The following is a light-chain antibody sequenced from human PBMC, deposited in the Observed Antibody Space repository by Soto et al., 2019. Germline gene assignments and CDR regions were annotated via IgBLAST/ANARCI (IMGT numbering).Light chain of an antibody. Sequence: EIVLTQSPGTLSVSPGERATLSCRASQSVGSTFLAWYQQKPGQAPRLPIFGASSRATGIPDRFSGSGSATDFTLTISRLEPEDFAVYYCQQYHRSPITFGQGTRLEIK. CDR2: GAS. CDR3: QQYHRSPIT. J-gene: IGKJ5*01. V-gene: IGKV3-20*01. CDR1: QSVGSTF.